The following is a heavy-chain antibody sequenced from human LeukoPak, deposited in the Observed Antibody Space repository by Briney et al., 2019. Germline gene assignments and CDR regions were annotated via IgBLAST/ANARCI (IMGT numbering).Heavy chain of an antibody. V-gene: IGHV3-23*01. J-gene: IGHJ4*02. CDR2: ISGSGGTT. CDR3: ANKYGSGSYYIG. Sequence: PGGPLRLSCAASGFSGFTFSSHAMSWVRQAPGKGLEWVSAISGSGGTTYYADSVKGRFSISRDNSKNTLYLQMNSLRAEDTAIYYCANKYGSGSYYIGWGQGTLVTVSS. CDR1: GFSGFTFSSHA. D-gene: IGHD3-10*01.